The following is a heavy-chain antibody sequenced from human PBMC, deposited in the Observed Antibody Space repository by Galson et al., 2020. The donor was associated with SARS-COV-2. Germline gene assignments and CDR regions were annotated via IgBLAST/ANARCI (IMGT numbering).Heavy chain of an antibody. CDR1: GYTFTGYY. CDR2: INPNSGGT. Sequence: ASVKVSCKASGYTFTGYYMHWVRQAPGQGLEWMGWINPNSGGTNYAQKFQGRVTMTRDTSISTAYMELSRLRSDDTAVYYCARDNLFRTDFWNENYYYYCGMDVWGQGTTVTVSS. CDR3: ARDNLFRTDFWNENYYYYCGMDV. D-gene: IGHD3-3*01. J-gene: IGHJ6*02. V-gene: IGHV1-2*02.